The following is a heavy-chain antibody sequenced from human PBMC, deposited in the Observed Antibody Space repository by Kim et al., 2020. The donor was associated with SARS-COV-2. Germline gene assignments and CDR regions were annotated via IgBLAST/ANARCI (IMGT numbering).Heavy chain of an antibody. J-gene: IGHJ4*02. CDR1: GGSFSGYY. V-gene: IGHV4-34*01. Sequence: SETLSLTCAVYGGSFSGYYWSWIRQPPGKGLEWIGEINHSGSTNYNPSLKSRVTISVDTSKNQFSLKLSSVTAADTAVYYCARGPTMVRGVIISDWGQGTLVTVSS. D-gene: IGHD3-10*01. CDR3: ARGPTMVRGVIISD. CDR2: INHSGST.